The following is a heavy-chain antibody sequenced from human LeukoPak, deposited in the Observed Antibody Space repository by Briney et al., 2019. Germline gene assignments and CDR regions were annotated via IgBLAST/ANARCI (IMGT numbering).Heavy chain of an antibody. D-gene: IGHD6-19*01. Sequence: PSETLSLTCTVSGGSISSSSYYWGWIRQPPGKGLEWIGSIYYSGSTYYNPSLKSRVTISVDTSKNQFSLKLSSVTAADTAVYYCARHGWYVSDWGQGTLVTVSS. CDR2: IYYSGST. V-gene: IGHV4-39*01. J-gene: IGHJ4*02. CDR1: GGSISSSSYY. CDR3: ARHGWYVSD.